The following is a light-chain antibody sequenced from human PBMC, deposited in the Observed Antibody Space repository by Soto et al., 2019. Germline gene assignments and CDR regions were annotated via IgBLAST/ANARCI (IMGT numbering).Light chain of an antibody. CDR3: LQDFNYPWT. V-gene: IGKV1-6*01. CDR1: QGIGKD. J-gene: IGKJ1*01. CDR2: GAS. Sequence: AIQMAQSPSSLSASVVDTVTITCRASQGIGKDLAWFQQRQGKAPKLLIYGASGLQNGVPSRFRGSGSGTDFTLTISGLQPEDFSTYFCLQDFNYPWTFGQGTKVDIK.